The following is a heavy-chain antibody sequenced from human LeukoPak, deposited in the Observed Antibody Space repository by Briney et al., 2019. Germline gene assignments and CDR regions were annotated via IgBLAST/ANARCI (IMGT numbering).Heavy chain of an antibody. CDR2: IYPGDSDT. V-gene: IGHV5-51*01. Sequence: LGGSLKISCKGSGYSFTSYWIGWVRQMPGKGLEWMGIIYPGDSDTRYSPSFQGQVTISADESVSTAYLQWSSLKASDTAMYYCARRVERQLDYWGQGTLVTVSS. CDR1: GYSFTSYW. D-gene: IGHD1-26*01. CDR3: ARRVERQLDY. J-gene: IGHJ4*02.